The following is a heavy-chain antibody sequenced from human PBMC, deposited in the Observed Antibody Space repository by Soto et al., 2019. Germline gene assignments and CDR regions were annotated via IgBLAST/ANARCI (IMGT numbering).Heavy chain of an antibody. CDR1: GGTFSSYA. CDR3: ARATKGYYYDSSGYVYYYGMDV. D-gene: IGHD3-22*01. J-gene: IGHJ6*02. CDR2: IIPIFGTA. V-gene: IGHV1-69*01. Sequence: QVPLVQSGAEVKKPGSSVKVSCKASGGTFSSYAISWVRQAPGQGLEWMGGIIPIFGTANYAQKFQGRVTITADESTSTAYMELSSLRSEDTAVYYCARATKGYYYDSSGYVYYYGMDVWGQGTTVTVSS.